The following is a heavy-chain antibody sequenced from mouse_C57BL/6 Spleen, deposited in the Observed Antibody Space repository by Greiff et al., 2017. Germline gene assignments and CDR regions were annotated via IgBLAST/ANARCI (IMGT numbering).Heavy chain of an antibody. Sequence: EVMLVESGGDLVKPGGSLKLSCAASGFTFSSYGMSWVRQTPDKRLEWVATISSGGSYTYYPDSVKGRFTISSDNAKNTLYLQMSSLKSEDTAMYYCARGREDSGFAYWGQGTLVTVSA. J-gene: IGHJ3*01. CDR2: ISSGGSYT. CDR1: GFTFSSYG. CDR3: ARGREDSGFAY. V-gene: IGHV5-6*02.